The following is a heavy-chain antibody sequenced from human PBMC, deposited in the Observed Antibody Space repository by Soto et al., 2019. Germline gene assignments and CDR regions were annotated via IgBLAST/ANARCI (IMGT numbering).Heavy chain of an antibody. CDR3: AKDLSISYFYCCGSYRPCLAF. CDR2: ISGSGGST. CDR1: GFTFSSYA. J-gene: IGHJ4*02. V-gene: IGHV3-23*01. D-gene: IGHD3-16*02. Sequence: GGSLRLSCAASGFTFSSYAMSWVRQAPGKGLEWVSAISGSGGSTYYADSVKGRFTISRDNSKNTLYLQMNSLRAEDTAVYYCAKDLSISYFYCCGSYRPCLAFWGQGTLVTVSS.